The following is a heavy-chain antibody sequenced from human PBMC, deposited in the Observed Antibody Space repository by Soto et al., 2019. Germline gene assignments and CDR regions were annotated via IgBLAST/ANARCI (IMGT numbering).Heavy chain of an antibody. V-gene: IGHV4-38-2*02. CDR3: ARDWGTDFYHIDS. D-gene: IGHD2-21*02. Sequence: SETLSLTCAVSGYSISTGFNCWWSQQPPGKGLEWIGSIYHSGSTYYVLSLKSRVTISADTSKNPISLKLISVTAADTALYYCARDWGTDFYHIDSWGQGTLVTVSS. J-gene: IGHJ4*02. CDR2: IYHSGST. CDR1: GYSISTGFN.